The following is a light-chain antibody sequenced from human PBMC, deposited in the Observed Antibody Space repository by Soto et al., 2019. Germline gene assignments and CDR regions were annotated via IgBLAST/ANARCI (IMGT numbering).Light chain of an antibody. J-gene: IGKJ4*01. CDR2: GAS. Sequence: GTPPYPQEERATLSCRASQSVSSSYLAGYQQKPGQAPRLLIYGASSRATGTPDRFSGSGSGTDFTLTISRLEHEDYGVYYWYQDCSSLGVTFGGGTKVDI. CDR1: QSVSSSY. CDR3: YQDCSSLGVT. V-gene: IGKV3-20*01.